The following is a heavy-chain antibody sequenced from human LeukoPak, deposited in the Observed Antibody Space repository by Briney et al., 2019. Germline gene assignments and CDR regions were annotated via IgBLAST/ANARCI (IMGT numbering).Heavy chain of an antibody. CDR3: AKGRNYYDSSGYRH. D-gene: IGHD3-22*01. V-gene: IGHV3-48*03. Sequence: GGSLRLSCAASGFTFSSYEMNWVRQAPGKGLEWVSYISSSGSTIYYADSVKGRFTISRDNAKNSLYLQMNSLRAEDTAVYYCAKGRNYYDSSGYRHWGQGTLVTVSS. CDR2: ISSSGSTI. J-gene: IGHJ4*02. CDR1: GFTFSSYE.